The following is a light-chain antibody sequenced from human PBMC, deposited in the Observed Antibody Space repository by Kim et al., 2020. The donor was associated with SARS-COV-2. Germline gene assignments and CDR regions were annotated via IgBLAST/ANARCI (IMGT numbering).Light chain of an antibody. V-gene: IGKV1-39*01. CDR2: AAS. J-gene: IGKJ1*01. CDR3: QQGHTAPWT. CDR1: QSISSY. Sequence: DIQMTQSPSSLSASVGDRVTITCRASQSISSYVNWYQQKPGHVPKLLIYAASSLRIGVPSRFSGSESGTEFTLTISSIQPEDFASYYCQQGHTAPWTFGQGTKVDLK.